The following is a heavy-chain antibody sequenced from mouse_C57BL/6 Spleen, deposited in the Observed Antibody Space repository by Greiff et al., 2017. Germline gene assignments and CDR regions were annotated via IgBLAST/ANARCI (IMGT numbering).Heavy chain of an antibody. CDR3: AKRGSYDEGNAMGY. CDR2: IWRGGST. CDR1: GFLLTSYG. J-gene: IGHJ4*01. Sequence: QVQLQQSGPGLVQPSQCLSITCTVSGFLLTSYGVHWVRQSPGKGLEWLGVIWRGGSTDYNAAFISRLSISKDNSTGQVFFKRNSLQAADTAKYYCAKRGSYDEGNAMGYRGQGTSVTVAS. V-gene: IGHV2-2*01. D-gene: IGHD2-12*01.